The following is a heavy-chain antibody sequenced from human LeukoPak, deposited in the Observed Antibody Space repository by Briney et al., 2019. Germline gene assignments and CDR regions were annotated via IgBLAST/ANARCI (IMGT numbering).Heavy chain of an antibody. D-gene: IGHD1-26*01. CDR1: GFTFDDCA. V-gene: IGHV3-43*02. CDR2: ISGAGDNT. Sequence: GGSLRLSCAASGFTFDDCAIHWVRQGPGKGLEWVSLISGAGDNTYYADSVKGRFTISRDNDRDSLYLQMNSLRTEDTALYYCAQDEKGSYLMWGQGTLVTVSS. J-gene: IGHJ4*02. CDR3: AQDEKGSYLM.